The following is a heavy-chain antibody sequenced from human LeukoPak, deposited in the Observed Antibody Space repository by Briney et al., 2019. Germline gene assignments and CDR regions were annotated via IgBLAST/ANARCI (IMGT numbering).Heavy chain of an antibody. CDR1: GFIVSSDY. J-gene: IGHJ3*02. D-gene: IGHD3-22*01. Sequence: PGGSLRLSCAASGFIVSSDYMSWVRQAPGKGLEWVSVIYSGGSTYYADSVKGRFTISRDNSKNTLYLQMNSLRAEDTAVYYCAREGSSGSLDAFDIWGQGTMVTVSS. V-gene: IGHV3-53*01. CDR3: AREGSSGSLDAFDI. CDR2: IYSGGST.